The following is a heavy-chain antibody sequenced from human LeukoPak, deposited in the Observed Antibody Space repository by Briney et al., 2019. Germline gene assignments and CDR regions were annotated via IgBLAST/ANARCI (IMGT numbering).Heavy chain of an antibody. J-gene: IGHJ4*02. D-gene: IGHD1-14*01. CDR3: ARDLVGGTWASGY. Sequence: ASVKVSCKAPGFTFTGYYIHWVRQAPGQGLEWMGWVNPNNGGTNYAQTFQDRVTMTRDTSISTAYMELSRLTSDDTAVYYCARDLVGGTWASGYWGQGTLVTVSS. CDR1: GFTFTGYY. CDR2: VNPNNGGT. V-gene: IGHV1-2*02.